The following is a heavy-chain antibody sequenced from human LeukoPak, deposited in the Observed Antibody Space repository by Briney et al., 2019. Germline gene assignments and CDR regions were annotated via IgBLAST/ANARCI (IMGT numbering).Heavy chain of an antibody. CDR1: GFPFTNYA. D-gene: IGHD6-13*01. V-gene: IGHV3-23*01. CDR3: IAAPGPKWYFHY. CDR2: IETNGVKT. J-gene: IGHJ4*02. Sequence: GGSLRLSCAASGFPFTNYAMSWVRQAPGKGLEWVSSIETNGVKTYYADSVKGRFTISRDNSENALSLQMNSLRVEDTAVYYCIAAPGPKWYFHYWGQGALVTVSS.